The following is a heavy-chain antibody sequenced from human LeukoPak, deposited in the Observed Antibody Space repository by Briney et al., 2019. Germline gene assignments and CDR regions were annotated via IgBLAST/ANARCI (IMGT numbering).Heavy chain of an antibody. Sequence: PSETLSLTCAVYGGSFSGYYWSWIRQPPGKGLEWIGEINHSGSTNYNPSLKSRVTISVDTSKNQFSLKLSSVTAADTAVYYCARWSLVVVPAATHDAFDIWGQGXMVTVSS. CDR3: ARWSLVVVPAATHDAFDI. J-gene: IGHJ3*02. CDR2: INHSGST. CDR1: GGSFSGYY. D-gene: IGHD2-2*01. V-gene: IGHV4-34*01.